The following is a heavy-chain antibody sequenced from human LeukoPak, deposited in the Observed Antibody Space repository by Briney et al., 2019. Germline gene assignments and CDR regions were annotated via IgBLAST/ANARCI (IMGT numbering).Heavy chain of an antibody. CDR3: ARVHRLLGSSWYGAFRY. CDR2: ISSSSSYI. CDR1: GFTFSSYR. D-gene: IGHD6-13*01. J-gene: IGHJ4*02. Sequence: GGSLRLSCAASGFTFSSYRMNWVRQAPGKGLELVSSISSSSSYIYYADSVKGRFTISRDNAKNSLYLQMNSLRAEDTAVYYCARVHRLLGSSWYGAFRYWGQGTLVTVAS. V-gene: IGHV3-21*01.